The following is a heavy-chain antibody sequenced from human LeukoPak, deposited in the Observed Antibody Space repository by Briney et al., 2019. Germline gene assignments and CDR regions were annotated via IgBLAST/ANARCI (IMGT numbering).Heavy chain of an antibody. J-gene: IGHJ4*02. V-gene: IGHV3-21*01. CDR3: ARVGMEVGYFDY. Sequence: PGGSLRLSCAASGFTFSSYEMNWVRQAPGKGLEWVSSISSSSSYIYYADSVKGRFTISRDNAKNSLYLQMNSLRAEDTAVYYCARVGMEVGYFDYWGQGTLVTVSS. D-gene: IGHD1-1*01. CDR1: GFTFSSYE. CDR2: ISSSSSYI.